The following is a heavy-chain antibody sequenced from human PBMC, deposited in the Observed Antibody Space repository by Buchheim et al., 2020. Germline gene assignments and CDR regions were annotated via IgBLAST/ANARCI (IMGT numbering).Heavy chain of an antibody. CDR1: GFTSSDSF. CDR2: ISSSGDTI. Sequence: QVQLVESGGGLVKPGGSLRLSCAASGFTSSDSFITWIRQAPGKGLELVSYISSSGDTIYYAESVKGRFTISRDNARNSLYLQMNSLRAEDGAVYFCARQGGEWVRPRYFDLWGRGTL. V-gene: IGHV3-11*04. J-gene: IGHJ2*01. CDR3: ARQGGEWVRPRYFDL. D-gene: IGHD5-12*01.